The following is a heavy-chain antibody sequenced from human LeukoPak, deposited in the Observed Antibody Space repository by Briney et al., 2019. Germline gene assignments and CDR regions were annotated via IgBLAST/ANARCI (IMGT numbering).Heavy chain of an antibody. CDR2: IYYSGTT. D-gene: IGHD5-18*01. J-gene: IGHJ5*02. Sequence: PSETLSLTCSVSGGSISTYYWGWIRQPPGKGLEWIGSIYYSGTTHYNPSLESRVTISVDTSKNQFSLKLASVTAADTAIYYCAKGAGGFSYYNWFDPWGQGALVAVSP. CDR1: GGSISTYY. V-gene: IGHV4-39*07. CDR3: AKGAGGFSYYNWFDP.